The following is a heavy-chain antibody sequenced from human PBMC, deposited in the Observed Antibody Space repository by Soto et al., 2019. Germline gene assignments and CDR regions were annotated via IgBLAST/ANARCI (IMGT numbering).Heavy chain of an antibody. CDR2: ISAGNGDT. J-gene: IGHJ3*01. V-gene: IGHV1-3*01. CDR3: ARDRCSGGSCYVDAFDL. D-gene: IGHD2-15*01. Sequence: ASVKVSCKASGYTFTNYAMHWVRQAPGQRLEWMGWISAGNGDTKYSQKFQGRVTTTRDTSANTAYMELSSLRSEDTAVYYCARDRCSGGSCYVDAFDLWGQGTMVTVSS. CDR1: GYTFTNYA.